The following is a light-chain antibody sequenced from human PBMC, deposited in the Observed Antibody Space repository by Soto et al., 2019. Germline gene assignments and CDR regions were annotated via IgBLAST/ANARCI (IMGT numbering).Light chain of an antibody. Sequence: EIVMTQSPATLSVSPGERATLSCRASQSVSSNFAWCQQKPGQAPRLLLYGASTRATGIPARFSGSGSGTEFTLTISSLQSEDFAVYYCQQYNNWPPWGTFGQGTKLEIK. CDR1: QSVSSN. CDR3: QQYNNWPPWGT. J-gene: IGKJ2*01. V-gene: IGKV3-15*01. CDR2: GAS.